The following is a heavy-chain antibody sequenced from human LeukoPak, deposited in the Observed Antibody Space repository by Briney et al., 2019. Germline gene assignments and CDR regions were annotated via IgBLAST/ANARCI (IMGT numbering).Heavy chain of an antibody. CDR2: ISGSGGST. V-gene: IGHV3-23*01. Sequence: PGGSLRLSCAASGFTFSSYTMNWVRQAPGKGLEWVSAISGSGGSTYYADSVKGWFTISRDNSKNTLYLQMNSLRAEDTAVYYCAKGGDIVATIGLGNWGQGTLVTVSS. D-gene: IGHD5-12*01. CDR1: GFTFSSYT. J-gene: IGHJ4*02. CDR3: AKGGDIVATIGLGN.